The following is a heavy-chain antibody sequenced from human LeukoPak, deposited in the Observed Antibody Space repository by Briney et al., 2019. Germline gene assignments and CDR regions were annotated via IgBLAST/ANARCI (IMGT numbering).Heavy chain of an antibody. J-gene: IGHJ4*02. V-gene: IGHV1-46*01. CDR3: ARDLEGGYYFDY. Sequence: ASVKVSCKASGYTFTSYYTHWVRQAPGQGLEWMGIINPSGGSTSYAQKFQGRVTMTRDTSTSTVYMELSSLRSEDTAVYYCARDLEGGYYFDYWGQGTLVTVSS. CDR2: INPSGGST. D-gene: IGHD3-16*01. CDR1: GYTFTSYY.